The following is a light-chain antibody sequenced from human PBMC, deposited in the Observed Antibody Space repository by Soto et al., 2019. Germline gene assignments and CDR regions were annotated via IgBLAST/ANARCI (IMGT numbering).Light chain of an antibody. CDR2: KAS. CDR1: QTISSW. Sequence: DIKMTQSPSTLSGSVGNRVTITCRASQTISSWLALYQQKPGKAPKLLIYKASTLKSGVPSRFSGSGSGTEFTLAISSLQPDDFATYYCQHYNSYSEAFGQGTKV. V-gene: IGKV1-5*03. CDR3: QHYNSYSEA. J-gene: IGKJ1*01.